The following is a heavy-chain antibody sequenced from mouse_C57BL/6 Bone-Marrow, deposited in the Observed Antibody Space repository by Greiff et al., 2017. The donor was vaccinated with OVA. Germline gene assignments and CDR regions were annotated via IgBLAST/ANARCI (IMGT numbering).Heavy chain of an antibody. D-gene: IGHD1-1*01. CDR1: GYAFSSSW. J-gene: IGHJ2*01. CDR3: ARRGIITYFDY. V-gene: IGHV1-82*01. CDR2: IYPGDGDT. Sequence: QVQLQQSGPELVKPGASVKISCKASGYAFSSSWMNWVKQRPGKGLEWIGRIYPGDGDTNYNGKFKGKATLTADKSSSTAYMQLSSLTSEDSAVYFCARRGIITYFDYWGQGTTLTVSS.